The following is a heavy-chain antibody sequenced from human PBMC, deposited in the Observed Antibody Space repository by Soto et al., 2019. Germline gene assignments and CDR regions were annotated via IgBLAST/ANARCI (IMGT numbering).Heavy chain of an antibody. V-gene: IGHV1-18*01. CDR2: ISALNGNT. Sequence: QVHLVQSGAEVKKPGASVKVPCKGSGYAFTTYGITWVRQAPGRGLEWMGWISALNGNTKYAQKLKGRVTVTRDTSTSTAYMELRSMRSDDTAVYYCARGRYGDYWGQGALVTVSS. J-gene: IGHJ4*02. CDR3: ARGRYGDY. D-gene: IGHD1-1*01. CDR1: GYAFTTYG.